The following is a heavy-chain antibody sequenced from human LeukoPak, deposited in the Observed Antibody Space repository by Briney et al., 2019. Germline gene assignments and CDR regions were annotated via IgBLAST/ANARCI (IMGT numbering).Heavy chain of an antibody. J-gene: IGHJ4*02. V-gene: IGHV1-2*02. Sequence: ASVKVSCKASGYTFTGYYMHWVRQAPGQGLEWMGWINPNSGGTNYAQKFQGRVTMTRDTSISTAYMELSSLRSEDTAVYYCARGGIVATPEDYWGQGTLVTVSS. CDR1: GYTFTGYY. CDR2: INPNSGGT. D-gene: IGHD5-12*01. CDR3: ARGGIVATPEDY.